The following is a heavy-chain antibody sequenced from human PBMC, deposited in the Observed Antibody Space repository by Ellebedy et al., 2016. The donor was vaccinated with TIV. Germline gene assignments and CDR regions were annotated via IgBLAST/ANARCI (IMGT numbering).Heavy chain of an antibody. V-gene: IGHV3-23*01. D-gene: IGHD6-19*01. CDR1: GFTFSSYA. CDR3: TKRGVGWAAFDI. Sequence: PGGSLRLSCAASGFTFSSYAMNWVRQAPGKELEWVSAISGSGDTTYYADSVKGRFTISRDNSQATVHLQMNSLRAEDTAVYYCTKRGVGWAAFDIWGPGTMVTVSS. J-gene: IGHJ3*02. CDR2: ISGSGDTT.